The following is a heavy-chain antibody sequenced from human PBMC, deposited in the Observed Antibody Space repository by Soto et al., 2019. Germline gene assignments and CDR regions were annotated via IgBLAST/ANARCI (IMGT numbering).Heavy chain of an antibody. CDR1: GFSLSTSGVG. CDR3: AHSTPLLYGGSFDY. V-gene: IGHV2-5*02. Sequence: QITLKESGPTLVKPTQTLTLTCTFSGFSLSTSGVGVRWIRQPPGKALEWLALLYWDDDKRYSPSLKSRLTLTKDTSKDQVVLTMTNIDPVDTATYYCAHSTPLLYGGSFDYWGQGTLFTVSS. D-gene: IGHD4-17*01. J-gene: IGHJ4*02. CDR2: LYWDDDK.